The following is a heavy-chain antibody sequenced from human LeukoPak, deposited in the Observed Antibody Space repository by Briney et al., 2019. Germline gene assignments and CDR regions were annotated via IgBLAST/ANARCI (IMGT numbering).Heavy chain of an antibody. V-gene: IGHV3-9*01. CDR1: GFTFDDYA. Sequence: GGSLRLSCAASGFTFDDYAMHWVRQAPGKGLEWVSGISWNSGSIGYADSVKGRFTISRDNAKNSLYLQMNSLRAEDTALCYCAKDKTPGYSSSWTPLDYWGQGTLVTVSS. D-gene: IGHD6-13*01. J-gene: IGHJ4*02. CDR2: ISWNSGSI. CDR3: AKDKTPGYSSSWTPLDY.